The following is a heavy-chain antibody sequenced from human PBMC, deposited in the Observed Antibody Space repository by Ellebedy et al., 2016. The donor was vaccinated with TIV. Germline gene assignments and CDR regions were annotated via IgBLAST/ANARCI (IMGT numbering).Heavy chain of an antibody. CDR2: MSPDSGNT. V-gene: IGHV1-8*01. D-gene: IGHD1-26*01. CDR1: GYTFTNYA. Sequence: AASVKVSCKASGYTFTNYAVNWVRQAAGQGLEWMGWMSPDSGNTGYPQKFQGRVTMTRDTSINTANMELSGLRSEDTAVYYCARRRGATSEYYFDYWGQGTLVTVSS. CDR3: ARRRGATSEYYFDY. J-gene: IGHJ4*02.